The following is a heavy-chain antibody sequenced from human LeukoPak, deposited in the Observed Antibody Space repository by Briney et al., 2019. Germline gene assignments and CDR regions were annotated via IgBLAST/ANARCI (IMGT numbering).Heavy chain of an antibody. Sequence: PSETLSLTCTVSGGSITSRNYYWGWIRQPPGKGLEWIGTIYDSGSTYYNPSLKSRVTIYVDTSKNQFPLKLNSVTAADTAVYYCARLDYYDSSGLIDYWGQGTLVIVSS. D-gene: IGHD3-22*01. CDR2: IYDSGST. CDR1: GGSITSRNYY. CDR3: ARLDYYDSSGLIDY. V-gene: IGHV4-39*01. J-gene: IGHJ4*02.